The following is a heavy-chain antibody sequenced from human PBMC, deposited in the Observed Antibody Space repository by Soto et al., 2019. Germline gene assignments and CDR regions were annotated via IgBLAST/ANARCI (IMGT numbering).Heavy chain of an antibody. Sequence: QVQLQQWGAGLLKPSETLSLTCAVYGGSFSGYYWSWIRQPPGKGLEWIGEINHSGSTNYNPSLKSRVTISVDTSKNQCSLKLSSVTAADTAVYYCARITIFGVVTLFDIWGQGTMVTVSS. D-gene: IGHD3-3*01. J-gene: IGHJ3*02. CDR1: GGSFSGYY. CDR2: INHSGST. CDR3: ARITIFGVVTLFDI. V-gene: IGHV4-34*01.